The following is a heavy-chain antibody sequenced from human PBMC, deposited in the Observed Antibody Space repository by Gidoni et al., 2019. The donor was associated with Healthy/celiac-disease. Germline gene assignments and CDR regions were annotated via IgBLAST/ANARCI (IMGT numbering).Heavy chain of an antibody. V-gene: IGHV3-53*02. Sequence: EVQLVETGGGLIQPGGSLRRACAASGFTVSSNYMSWVRQAPGQGLEWVSVIYSGGSKYYADSVKGRFTISRDNSKNTLYLQMNSLRAEDTAVYYCAREGDYGDYFHDWGQGTLVTVSS. J-gene: IGHJ4*02. CDR3: AREGDYGDYFHD. D-gene: IGHD4-17*01. CDR1: GFTVSSNY. CDR2: IYSGGSK.